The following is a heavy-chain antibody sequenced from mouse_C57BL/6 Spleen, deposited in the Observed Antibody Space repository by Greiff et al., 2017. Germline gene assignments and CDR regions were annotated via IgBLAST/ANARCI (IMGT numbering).Heavy chain of an antibody. CDR3: ARYDYDRYYAMDY. CDR2: INPNNGGT. J-gene: IGHJ4*01. Sequence: VQLQQSGPELVKPGASVKIPCKASGYTFTDYNMDWVKQSHGKSLEWIGDINPNNGGTIYNQKFKGKATLTVDKSSSTAYMELRSLTSEDTAVYYCARYDYDRYYAMDYWGQGTSVTVSS. CDR1: GYTFTDYN. D-gene: IGHD2-4*01. V-gene: IGHV1-18*01.